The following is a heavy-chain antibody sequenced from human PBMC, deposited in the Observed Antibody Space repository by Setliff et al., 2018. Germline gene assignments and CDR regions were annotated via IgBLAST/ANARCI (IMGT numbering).Heavy chain of an antibody. CDR2: VTIYNGNT. J-gene: IGHJ3*02. CDR1: GYTFSNYG. V-gene: IGHV1-18*01. D-gene: IGHD2-15*01. CDR3: ALSSLSICSGGNCPNAFDI. Sequence: ASVKVSCKASGYTFSNYGVTWVRQAPGQGLEWMGWVTIYNGNTKYAQNLQGRLTLTTDISTSTAYMELGSLTTDDTAVYFCALSSLSICSGGNCPNAFDIWGQGTMVTVSS.